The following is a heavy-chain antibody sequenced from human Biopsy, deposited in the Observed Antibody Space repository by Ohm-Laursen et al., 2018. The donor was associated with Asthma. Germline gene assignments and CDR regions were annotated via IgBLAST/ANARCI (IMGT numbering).Heavy chain of an antibody. J-gene: IGHJ6*02. CDR2: TMTVFGTT. D-gene: IGHD6-19*01. CDR3: ARCQVGYSSGWSLLLKKIYYSGMDV. CDR1: GGTFSNFA. V-gene: IGHV1-69*01. Sequence: SSVQVSCKAPGGTFSNFAISWVRQAPGQGLEWLGGTMTVFGTTNSAQKFQGRVTITADESTSTAYMEVTSLRSEDTAIYYCARCQVGYSSGWSLLLKKIYYSGMDVWGQGTAVTVSS.